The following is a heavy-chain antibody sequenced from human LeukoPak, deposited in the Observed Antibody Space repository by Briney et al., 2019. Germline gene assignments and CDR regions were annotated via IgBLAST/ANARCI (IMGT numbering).Heavy chain of an antibody. CDR1: GFTFSNYA. J-gene: IGHJ4*02. CDR3: AKDRGGNCLFYLDY. Sequence: GGSLRLSCAASGFTFSNYAMTWVRQAPGKGLELVSGISGSGGSTYYADSVKGRFTISRDNSKNTLYLQMNSLRAEGTAVYYCAKDRGGNCLFYLDYWGQGTLVTVSS. V-gene: IGHV3-23*01. D-gene: IGHD2-15*01. CDR2: ISGSGGST.